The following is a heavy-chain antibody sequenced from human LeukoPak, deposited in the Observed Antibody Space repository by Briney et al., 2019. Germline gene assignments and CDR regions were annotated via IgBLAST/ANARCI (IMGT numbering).Heavy chain of an antibody. CDR3: AGRRSYGEIDY. Sequence: PSQTLSLTCTVSGGSISTSGNYWSWIRQHPGKGLEWIGYIYYSGITYYNPSLKSRATMSVDTSKNQFSLNLSSVTAADTAVYYCAGRRSYGEIDYWGQGTLVTVSS. CDR1: GGSISTSGNY. V-gene: IGHV4-31*03. J-gene: IGHJ4*02. CDR2: IYYSGIT. D-gene: IGHD4-17*01.